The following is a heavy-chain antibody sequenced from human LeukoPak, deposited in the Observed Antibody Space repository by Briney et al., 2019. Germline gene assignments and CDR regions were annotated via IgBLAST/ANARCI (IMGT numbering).Heavy chain of an antibody. CDR2: IKPDGSEM. D-gene: IGHD3-10*01. J-gene: IGHJ4*02. Sequence: GGSLRLSCAGSGLTFSSYWMTWVRQAPGKGLEWVANIKPDGSEMAYVDSVKGRFTISRDNAKNSVYLQMNSLRAEDTAVYYCARDDYGWGSRPYWGQGTLVTVSS. CDR3: ARDDYGWGSRPY. CDR1: GLTFSSYW. V-gene: IGHV3-7*04.